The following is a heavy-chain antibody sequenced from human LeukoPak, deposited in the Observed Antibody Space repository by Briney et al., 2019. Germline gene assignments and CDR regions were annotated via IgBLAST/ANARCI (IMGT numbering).Heavy chain of an antibody. CDR1: GFSFSGYA. D-gene: IGHD6-13*01. CDR2: ISGSGATT. V-gene: IGHV3-23*01. J-gene: IGHJ4*02. CDR3: AKGHRGYSSSWYDY. Sequence: GGSLRLSCAASGFSFSGYAMSWVRQAPRKGLEWVSSISGSGATTYYADSVTGRFTISRDNSKNTVYLQLNTPRAEDTGVYYCAKGHRGYSSSWYDYWGQGTLVTVSS.